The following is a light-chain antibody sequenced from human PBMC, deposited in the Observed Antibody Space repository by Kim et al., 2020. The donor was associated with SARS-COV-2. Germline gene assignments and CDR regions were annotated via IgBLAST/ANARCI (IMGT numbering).Light chain of an antibody. V-gene: IGLV3-27*01. CDR1: VQAKKKY. CDR3: YSAADNNVV. Sequence: VSPGQTAKVTCSGDVQAKKKYARWFQQKPGRAPVLVIYKDSERPSGIPERFSGSSSGTTVTLTISGAQVEDEADYYCYSAADNNVVFGGGTQLTVL. CDR2: KDS. J-gene: IGLJ2*01.